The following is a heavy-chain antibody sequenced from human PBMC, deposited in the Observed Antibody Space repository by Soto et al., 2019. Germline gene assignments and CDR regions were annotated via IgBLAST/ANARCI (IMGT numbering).Heavy chain of an antibody. CDR1: GFSLSTSGMC. J-gene: IGHJ4*02. Sequence: SGPTLVNPTQTLTLTCTFSGFSLSTSGMCVSWIRQPPGKALEWLALIDWDDDKYYSTSLKTRLTISKDTSKNQVVLTMTNMDPVDTATYYCACTLKAAAAGTTFDYWGQGTLVTVS. D-gene: IGHD6-13*01. CDR2: IDWDDDK. V-gene: IGHV2-70*01. CDR3: ACTLKAAAAGTTFDY.